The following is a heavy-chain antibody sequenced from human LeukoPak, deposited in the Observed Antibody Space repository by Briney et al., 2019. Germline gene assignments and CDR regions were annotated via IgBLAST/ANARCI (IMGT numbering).Heavy chain of an antibody. J-gene: IGHJ5*02. D-gene: IGHD4-23*01. CDR2: INHSGST. CDR1: GGSFSGYY. Sequence: SETLSLTCAVYGGSFSGYYWTWIRQPPGKGLEWIGEINHSGSTNYNPSLKSRLTISVDTSKNQFSLKVSSVSAADTAVYYCARASTTVVTDWFDPWGQGSLVTVSS. CDR3: ARASTTVVTDWFDP. V-gene: IGHV4-34*01.